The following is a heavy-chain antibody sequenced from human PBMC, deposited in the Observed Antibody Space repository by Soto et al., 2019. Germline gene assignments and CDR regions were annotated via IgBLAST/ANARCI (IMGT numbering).Heavy chain of an antibody. J-gene: IGHJ4*02. V-gene: IGHV4-59*01. CDR1: GGSISSYY. Sequence: SETLSLTCTVSGGSISSYYWSWVRQSPEKGLEMIGYVYSAGSAIYNPSLSSRLSISLDTSNNQFSLRLSSVTAADTAVYYCARMPYTGSNPPFDYWGRGTLVTVSS. CDR3: ARMPYTGSNPPFDY. D-gene: IGHD1-26*01. CDR2: VYSAGSA.